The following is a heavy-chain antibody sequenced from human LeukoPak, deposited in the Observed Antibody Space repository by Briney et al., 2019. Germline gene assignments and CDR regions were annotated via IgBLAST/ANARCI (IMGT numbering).Heavy chain of an antibody. V-gene: IGHV4-4*02. CDR3: TFNLGSGSYGFDI. J-gene: IGHJ3*02. Sequence: GSLRLSCTVSGFTFSSYWMSWVRQTPGKGLEWIGEMYHSGSPNYNPSLKSRVTVLLDTSKNQFSLKLSSVTATDTAVYYCTFNLGSGSYGFDIWGQGTMVTVSS. CDR1: GFTFSSYW. D-gene: IGHD3-10*01. CDR2: MYHSGSP.